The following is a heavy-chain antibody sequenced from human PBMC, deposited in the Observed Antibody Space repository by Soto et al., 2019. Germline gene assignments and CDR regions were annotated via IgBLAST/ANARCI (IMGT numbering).Heavy chain of an antibody. CDR3: ARGYGGHQLLPFDY. J-gene: IGHJ4*02. D-gene: IGHD5-12*01. CDR1: GGSISSGGYH. CDR2: IYYSGST. Sequence: QVHLQESGPGLVTPSQTLSLTCTVSGGSISSGGYHWNWIRQHPGKGLEWIGYIYYSGSTYYYPSLKSRVTIPVDTSKNQFSLKLTSVTAADTAVYYCARGYGGHQLLPFDYWGQGTLVIVSS. V-gene: IGHV4-31*03.